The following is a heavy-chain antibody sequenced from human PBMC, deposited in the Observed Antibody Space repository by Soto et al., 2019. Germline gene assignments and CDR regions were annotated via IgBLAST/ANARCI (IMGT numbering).Heavy chain of an antibody. CDR2: IIPILGIA. Sequence: QVQLVQSGAEVKKPGSSVKVSCKASGGTFSSYTINWVRQAPGQGLEWMGRIIPILGIANYAQKFQGRVTITADKSTSTAYMELSSLRSEDTAVYYCARDSTGPYYYYGMDVWGQGTTVTVSS. CDR3: ARDSTGPYYYYGMDV. CDR1: GGTFSSYT. V-gene: IGHV1-69*08. J-gene: IGHJ6*02.